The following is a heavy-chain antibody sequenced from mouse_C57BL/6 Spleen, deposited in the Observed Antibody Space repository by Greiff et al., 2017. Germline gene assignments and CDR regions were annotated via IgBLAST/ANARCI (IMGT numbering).Heavy chain of an antibody. Sequence: EVQRVESGGGLVKPGGSLKLSCAASGFTFSSYTMSWVRQTPEKRLEWVATISGGGGNTYYPDSVKGRFTISRDNAKNTLYLQMSSLKSEDTALSYCARRLRYYFDYWGQGTTLTVSS. J-gene: IGHJ2*01. CDR1: GFTFSSYT. CDR2: ISGGGGNT. CDR3: ARRLRYYFDY. V-gene: IGHV5-9*01.